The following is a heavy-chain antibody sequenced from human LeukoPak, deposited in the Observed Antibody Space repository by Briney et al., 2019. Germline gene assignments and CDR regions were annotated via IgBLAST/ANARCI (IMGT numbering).Heavy chain of an antibody. D-gene: IGHD3-3*01. CDR3: ARHLHDWKSYYFDY. CDR2: VYFTGNT. CDR1: GTSIGGDY. J-gene: IGHJ4*02. Sequence: SETLSLTCTVSGTSIGGDYWSWIRQPPGKGLEWIGYVYFTGNTNYNPSLKSRVTISMDTSKNQISLTVTSVTAADTAVYYCARHLHDWKSYYFDYWGQGTLVTVSS. V-gene: IGHV4-59*08.